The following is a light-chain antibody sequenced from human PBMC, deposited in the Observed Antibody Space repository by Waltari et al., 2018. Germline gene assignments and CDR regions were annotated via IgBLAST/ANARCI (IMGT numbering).Light chain of an antibody. V-gene: IGLV2-11*01. J-gene: IGLJ1*01. Sequence: QSALTQPRAGSGSPGQSVTISCTGTSSAVGGYHYVSWYQQHPGKAPKLMIYDVSTRPSGVPDRFSGSKSGNTASLTISGLQAEDEAEYYCCSYAGSYTFDVFGTGTKVTVL. CDR1: SSAVGGYHY. CDR3: CSYAGSYTFDV. CDR2: DVS.